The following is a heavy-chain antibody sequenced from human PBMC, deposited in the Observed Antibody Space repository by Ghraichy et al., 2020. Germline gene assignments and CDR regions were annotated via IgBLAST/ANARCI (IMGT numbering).Heavy chain of an antibody. V-gene: IGHV4-61*01. J-gene: IGHJ4*02. CDR1: GGSVSSGSYY. CDR3: ARSSYSSSLPD. CDR2: IYYSGST. Sequence: TLSLTCTVSGGSVSSGSYYWSWIRQPPGKGLEWIGYIYYSGSTNYNPSLNSRVTISVDSSKNQFSLKLSSVTAADTAVYYCARSSYSSSLPDWGQGTLVTVSS. D-gene: IGHD6-13*01.